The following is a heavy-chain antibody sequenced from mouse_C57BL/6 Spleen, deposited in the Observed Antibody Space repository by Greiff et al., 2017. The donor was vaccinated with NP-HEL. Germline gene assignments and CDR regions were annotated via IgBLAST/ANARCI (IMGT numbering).Heavy chain of an antibody. D-gene: IGHD2-4*01. CDR2: IYPRSGNT. CDR3: ATRGNDYDVGAY. Sequence: QVQLQQSGAELARPGASVKLSCKASGYTFTSYGISWVKQRTGQGLEWIGEIYPRSGNTYYNEKFKGKATLTADKSSSTAYMELRSLTSEDSAVYFCATRGNDYDVGAYWGQGTLVTVSA. CDR1: GYTFTSYG. J-gene: IGHJ3*01. V-gene: IGHV1-81*01.